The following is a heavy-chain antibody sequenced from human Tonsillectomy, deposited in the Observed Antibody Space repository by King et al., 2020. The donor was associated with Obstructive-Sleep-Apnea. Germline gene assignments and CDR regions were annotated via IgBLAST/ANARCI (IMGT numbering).Heavy chain of an antibody. CDR3: ARDLNSGWSMYYFYGMDV. CDR1: GFTFSSYA. CDR2: ISFDGSNK. D-gene: IGHD6-19*01. J-gene: IGHJ6*02. V-gene: IGHV3-30*04. Sequence: VQLVESGGGVVQPGRSLRLSCAASGFTFSSYAMHWVRQAPGKGLEWVAVISFDGSNKYYADSVKGRFTISRDNSNNTLYLQMNSLRAEDTAVYYCARDLNSGWSMYYFYGMDVWGQGTTVTVSS.